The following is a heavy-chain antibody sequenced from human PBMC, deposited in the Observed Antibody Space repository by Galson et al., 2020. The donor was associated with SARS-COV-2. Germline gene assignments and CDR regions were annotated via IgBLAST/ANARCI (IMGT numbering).Heavy chain of an antibody. D-gene: IGHD6-19*01. CDR1: GFSLTSTRVG. J-gene: IGHJ4*02. CDR3: AHTDRGIAVAGAFHY. V-gene: IGHV2-5*02. Sequence: SGPTLVKPTQTLTLTCTFSGFSLTSTRVGVGWIRQPPGKALEWLALIYWDDDKRYRPSLRNRLTISKHTSKNQVVLNMTNLDPVDTATYYCAHTDRGIAVAGAFHYWGQGTLVTVSS. CDR2: IYWDDDK.